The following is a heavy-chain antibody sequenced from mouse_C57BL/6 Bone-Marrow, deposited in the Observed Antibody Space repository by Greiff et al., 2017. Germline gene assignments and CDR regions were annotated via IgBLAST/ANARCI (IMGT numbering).Heavy chain of an antibody. D-gene: IGHD2-4*01. V-gene: IGHV5-2*03. CDR2: INSDGGST. J-gene: IGHJ1*03. Sequence: EVKLVESGGGLVQPGESLKLSCESNEYEFPSHDMSWVRKTPEKRLELVAAINSDGGSTYYPDTMERRFIISRDQTKKTLYLQMSSLRSEDTALYYCARRGGDYEDCCFDVWGTGTTVTVSS. CDR1: EYEFPSHD. CDR3: ARRGGDYEDCCFDV.